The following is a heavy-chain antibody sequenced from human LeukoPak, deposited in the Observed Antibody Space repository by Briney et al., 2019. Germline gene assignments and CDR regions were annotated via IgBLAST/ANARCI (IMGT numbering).Heavy chain of an antibody. Sequence: GGSLRLSCAASGFTFSDYNMNWVRQAPGKGLEWVSYITNGGSTIHHADSVKGRFTISRDNAKKTLYLQMNSLRAEDTAVYYCAKDSGYSSSSGGWFDPWGQGTLVTVSS. D-gene: IGHD6-6*01. V-gene: IGHV3-11*01. CDR2: ITNGGSTI. J-gene: IGHJ5*02. CDR1: GFTFSDYN. CDR3: AKDSGYSSSSGGWFDP.